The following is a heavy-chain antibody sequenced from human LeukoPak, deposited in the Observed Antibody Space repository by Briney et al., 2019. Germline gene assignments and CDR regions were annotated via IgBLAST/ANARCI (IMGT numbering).Heavy chain of an antibody. V-gene: IGHV4-39*01. CDR3: ARGTQKPVYFDY. Sequence: SETLSLTCTVSGGSISSSSYYWGWIRQPPGKGLEWIGSIYYSGSTYYNPSLKSRVTISVDTSKNQFSLKLSSVTAADTAVYYCARGTQKPVYFDYWGQGTLVTVSS. J-gene: IGHJ4*02. CDR2: IYYSGST. CDR1: GGSISSSSYY.